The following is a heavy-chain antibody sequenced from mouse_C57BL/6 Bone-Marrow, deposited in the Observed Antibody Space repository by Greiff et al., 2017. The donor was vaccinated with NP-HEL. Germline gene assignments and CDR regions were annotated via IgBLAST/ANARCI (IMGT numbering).Heavy chain of an antibody. V-gene: IGHV14-4*01. Sequence: EVQVVESGAELVRPGASVKLSCTASGFNIKDDYMHWVKQRPEQGLEWIGWIDPENGDTEYASKFQGKATITADTSSNTAYLQLSSLTSEDTAVYYCTRLMFAYWGQGTLVTVSA. CDR3: TRLMFAY. CDR1: GFNIKDDY. J-gene: IGHJ3*01. CDR2: IDPENGDT.